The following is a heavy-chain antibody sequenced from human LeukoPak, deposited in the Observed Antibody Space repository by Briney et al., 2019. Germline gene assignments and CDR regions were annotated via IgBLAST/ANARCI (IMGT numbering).Heavy chain of an antibody. V-gene: IGHV1-69*13. D-gene: IGHD2-15*01. Sequence: SVKVPCKASGGTFRSYAISWVRQAPGQGLEWMGGIIPIFGTANYAQKFQGRVTITADESTSTAYMELSSLRSEDTAVYYSARGILGYCSGGSCRIPYHYYYGMDVWGKGTTVTVSS. J-gene: IGHJ6*04. CDR3: ARGILGYCSGGSCRIPYHYYYGMDV. CDR1: GGTFRSYA. CDR2: IIPIFGTA.